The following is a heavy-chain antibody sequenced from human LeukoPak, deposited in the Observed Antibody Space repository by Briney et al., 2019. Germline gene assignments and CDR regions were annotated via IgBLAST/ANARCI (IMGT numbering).Heavy chain of an antibody. CDR1: GGSISSGDYY. D-gene: IGHD2-21*01. CDR2: IYYSGST. V-gene: IGHV4-30-4*01. Sequence: TSETLSLTCTVSGGSISSGDYYWSWIRQPPGKGLEWIGYIYYSGSTYYNPSLKSRVTISVDTSKNQFSLKLSSVTAADTAVYYCARDRFPLWHGMDVWGQGTTVTVSS. J-gene: IGHJ6*02. CDR3: ARDRFPLWHGMDV.